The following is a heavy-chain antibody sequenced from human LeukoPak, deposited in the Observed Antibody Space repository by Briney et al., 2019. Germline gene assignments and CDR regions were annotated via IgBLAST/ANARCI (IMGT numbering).Heavy chain of an antibody. CDR3: HYYDSSGYYKRSYYFDY. CDR1: GFTFSDYY. J-gene: IGHJ4*02. D-gene: IGHD3-22*01. Sequence: GGSLRLSCAASGFTFSDYYMSWIRQAPGKELEWVSYISSSGSTTYYADSVKGRFTISRDNSKNTLYLQMNSLRAEDTAVYYCHYYDSSGYYKRSYYFDYWGQGSLVTVSS. CDR2: ISSSGSTT. V-gene: IGHV3-11*01.